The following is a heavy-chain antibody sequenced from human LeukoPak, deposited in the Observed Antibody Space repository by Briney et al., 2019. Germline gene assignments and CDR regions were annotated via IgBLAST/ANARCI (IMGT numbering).Heavy chain of an antibody. CDR3: TTGYDFWTGYYTYYFDY. CDR1: GFTFSNAW. V-gene: IGHV3-15*01. D-gene: IGHD3-3*01. CDR2: IKSKTDGGTT. J-gene: IGHJ4*02. Sequence: GGSLRLSCAASGFTFSNAWMSWVRQAPGKGLEWVVRIKSKTDGGTTDYAAPVKGRFTISRDDSKNTLYLQMNSLKTEDTAVYYCTTGYDFWTGYYTYYFDYWGQGTLVTVSS.